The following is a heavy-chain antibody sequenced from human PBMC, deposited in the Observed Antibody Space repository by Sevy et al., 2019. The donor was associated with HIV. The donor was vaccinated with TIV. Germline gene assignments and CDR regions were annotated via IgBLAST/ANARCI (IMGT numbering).Heavy chain of an antibody. CDR2: INPNSGGT. D-gene: IGHD5-12*01. Sequence: ASVKVSCKASGYTFTGYYMHWVRQAPGQGLEWMGWINPNSGGTNYAQKFQGRVTMTRDTSISTAYMELSRLRSDDTAVYYCARVAMATTTLDYWGQGTLVTVSS. CDR3: ARVAMATTTLDY. J-gene: IGHJ4*02. CDR1: GYTFTGYY. V-gene: IGHV1-2*02.